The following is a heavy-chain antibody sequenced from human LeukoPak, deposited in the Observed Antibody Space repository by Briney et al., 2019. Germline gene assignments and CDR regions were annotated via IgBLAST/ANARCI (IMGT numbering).Heavy chain of an antibody. CDR2: IRQDGDTK. D-gene: IGHD6-13*01. Sequence: GGSLRLPCAASGFPFNAYWMTWVRQAPGKGLEWVANIRQDGDTKYYVDSVKGRFTISRDNAMNSLYLQMNSLRAEDTAIYYCARSLPYGTTWYGRSDFWGQGTLVTVSS. CDR1: GFPFNAYW. J-gene: IGHJ4*02. CDR3: ARSLPYGTTWYGRSDF. V-gene: IGHV3-7*03.